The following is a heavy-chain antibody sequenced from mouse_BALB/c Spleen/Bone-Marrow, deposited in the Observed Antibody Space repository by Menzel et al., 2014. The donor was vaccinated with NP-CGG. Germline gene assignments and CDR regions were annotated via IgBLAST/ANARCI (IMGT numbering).Heavy chain of an antibody. CDR3: ARHLYGNYGAMDY. D-gene: IGHD2-1*01. CDR2: ISNGGGST. V-gene: IGHV5-12*02. CDR1: GFTFSDYY. Sequence: VQLKESGGGLVQPGGSLKLSCATSGFTFSDYYMYWVRQTPEKRLEWVAYISNGGGSTYYPDTVKGRFTISRDNAKNTLYLHMSRLKSEDTAMYYCARHLYGNYGAMDYWGQGTSVTVSS. J-gene: IGHJ4*01.